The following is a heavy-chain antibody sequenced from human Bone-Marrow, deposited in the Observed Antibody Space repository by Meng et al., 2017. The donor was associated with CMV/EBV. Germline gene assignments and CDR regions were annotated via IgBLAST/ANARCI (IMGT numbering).Heavy chain of an antibody. D-gene: IGHD2-2*01. V-gene: IGHV3-53*01. CDR1: GFTVSSNY. CDR2: IYSGGST. J-gene: IGHJ5*02. CDR3: ARDYDQLLS. Sequence: GESLKISCAASGFTVSSNYMSWVRQAPGKGLEWVSVIYSGGSTYYADSVKGRFTISRDNSKNTLYLQMNSLRAEDTAVYYCARDYDQLLSWGQGNRVTRYS.